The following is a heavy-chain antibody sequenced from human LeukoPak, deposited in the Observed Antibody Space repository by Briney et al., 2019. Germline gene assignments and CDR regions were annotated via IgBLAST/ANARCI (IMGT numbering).Heavy chain of an antibody. CDR2: ISGSGGTT. CDR3: ARDRLAVAGNY. Sequence: GGSLRLSCAASGFTFSSFAMTWVRQAPGKGLDWVSCISGSGGTTYYADSVKGRFTISRDNSKNTLYLQMNSLRVEDTALYYCARDRLAVAGNYWGQGTLVTVSS. J-gene: IGHJ4*02. V-gene: IGHV3-23*01. D-gene: IGHD6-19*01. CDR1: GFTFSSFA.